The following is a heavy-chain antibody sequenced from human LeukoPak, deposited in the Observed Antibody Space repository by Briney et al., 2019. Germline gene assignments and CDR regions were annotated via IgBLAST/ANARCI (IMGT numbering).Heavy chain of an antibody. CDR1: GGSISSSSYY. V-gene: IGHV4-39*07. J-gene: IGHJ5*02. CDR2: IYTSGSTNYSGSI. CDR3: ARDFWSGYYAWFDP. Sequence: SETLSLTCTVSGGSISSSSYYWGWIRQPPGKGLEWIGRIYTSGSTNYSGSIDYNPSLKSRVTMSVDTSKNQFSLNLSSVTAADTAVYYCARDFWSGYYAWFDPWGQGTLVTVSS. D-gene: IGHD3-3*01.